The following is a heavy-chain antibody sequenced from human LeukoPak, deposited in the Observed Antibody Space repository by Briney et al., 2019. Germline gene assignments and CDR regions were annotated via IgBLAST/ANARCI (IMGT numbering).Heavy chain of an antibody. CDR2: ISGSGGST. Sequence: GGPLRLSCAASGSTFSSYAMSWVRQAPGKGLEWVSAISGSGGSTYYADSVKGRFTISRDNSKNTLYLQMNSLRAEDTAVYYCAKGSLEYYDYVWGSYAGFDYWGQGTLVTVSS. D-gene: IGHD3-16*01. CDR3: AKGSLEYYDYVWGSYAGFDY. V-gene: IGHV3-23*01. J-gene: IGHJ4*02. CDR1: GSTFSSYA.